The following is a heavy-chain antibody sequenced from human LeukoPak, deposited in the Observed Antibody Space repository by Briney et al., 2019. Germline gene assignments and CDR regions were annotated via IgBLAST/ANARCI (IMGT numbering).Heavy chain of an antibody. D-gene: IGHD2-2*01. CDR1: GYTFTSYY. V-gene: IGHV1-46*01. Sequence: ASVKVSCKASGYTFTSYYMNWVRQAPGQGLEWMGLINPSGGPTSYAQKFQGRVAITADESTSTAYMELSSLRSEDTAVYYCARDPVGYCSSTSCYSGMDVWGQGTTVTVSS. CDR2: INPSGGPT. CDR3: ARDPVGYCSSTSCYSGMDV. J-gene: IGHJ6*02.